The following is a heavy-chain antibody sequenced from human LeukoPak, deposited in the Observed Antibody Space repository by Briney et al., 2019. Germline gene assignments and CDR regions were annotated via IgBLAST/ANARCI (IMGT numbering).Heavy chain of an antibody. CDR3: AKNWGSFSWYFDL. D-gene: IGHD7-27*01. J-gene: IGHJ2*01. V-gene: IGHV3-20*04. CDR1: GFTFDDYG. Sequence: GGSLRLSCAASGFTFDDYGMNWVRHAPGKGLEWVSGINWIGGSTGYADSVKGRFTISRDNAKNSLYLQMNSLRAEDTAFYYCAKNWGSFSWYFDLWGRGTLVTVSS. CDR2: INWIGGST.